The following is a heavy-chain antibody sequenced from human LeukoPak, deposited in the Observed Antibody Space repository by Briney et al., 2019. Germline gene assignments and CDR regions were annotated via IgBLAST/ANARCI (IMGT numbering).Heavy chain of an antibody. CDR2: IYSGGNI. D-gene: IGHD3-22*01. J-gene: IGHJ4*02. CDR1: GFTVSSNY. Sequence: GGSLRLSCAASGFTVSSNYMSWVRQAPGKGLEWVSVIYSGGNIYYADSVKGRFTISRDNSKNTLYLQMNSLRAEDTAVYYCAKETEGGYYDRAFDYWGQGTLVTVSS. V-gene: IGHV3-53*01. CDR3: AKETEGGYYDRAFDY.